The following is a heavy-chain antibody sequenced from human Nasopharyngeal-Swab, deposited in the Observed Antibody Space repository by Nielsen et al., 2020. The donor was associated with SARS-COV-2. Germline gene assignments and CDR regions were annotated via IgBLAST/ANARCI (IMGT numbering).Heavy chain of an antibody. J-gene: IGHJ4*02. Sequence: ASSKNSCKASGYTFTSYYMHWVRQAPGQGLEWMVIIIPSSGSTRYAQKFQGRVTMTRDTSTSTVYMELSSLRSEDTAVYYCARDQNSSGWYWGTYYFDYWGQGTLVTVSS. CDR3: ARDQNSSGWYWGTYYFDY. D-gene: IGHD6-19*01. CDR1: GYTFTSYY. CDR2: IIPSSGST. V-gene: IGHV1-46*01.